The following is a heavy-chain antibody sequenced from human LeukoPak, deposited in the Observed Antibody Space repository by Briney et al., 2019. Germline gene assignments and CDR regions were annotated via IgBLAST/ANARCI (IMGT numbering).Heavy chain of an antibody. J-gene: IGHJ1*01. D-gene: IGHD3-22*01. CDR1: GFTVGSNY. Sequence: GSLRLSCVASGFTVGSNYMSWVRQAPGKGLEWVSVIYSDGTTYYADSVKGRFTISRDTSKNTLYLEMTSLGADDTAVYYCAGLNYYDSSGYYLYFQHWGQGTLVTVSS. CDR3: AGLNYYDSSGYYLYFQH. V-gene: IGHV3-53*01. CDR2: IYSDGTT.